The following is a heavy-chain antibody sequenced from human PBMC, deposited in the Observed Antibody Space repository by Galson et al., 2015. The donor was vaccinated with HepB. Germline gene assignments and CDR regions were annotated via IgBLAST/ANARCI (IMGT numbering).Heavy chain of an antibody. Sequence: SLRLSCAASGFTFSSYSMNWVRQAPGKGLEWVSSISSSSSYIYYADSVKGRFTISRDNAKNSLYLQMNSLRAEDTAVYYCARGYDSSGSFDYWGQGTLVTVSS. D-gene: IGHD3-22*01. CDR3: ARGYDSSGSFDY. J-gene: IGHJ4*02. CDR1: GFTFSSYS. CDR2: ISSSSSYI. V-gene: IGHV3-21*01.